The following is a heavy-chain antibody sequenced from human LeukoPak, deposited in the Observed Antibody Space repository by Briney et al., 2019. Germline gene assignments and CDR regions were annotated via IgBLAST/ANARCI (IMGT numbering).Heavy chain of an antibody. J-gene: IGHJ6*02. CDR2: INPNSGGS. D-gene: IGHD1-1*01. Sequence: VAPVKVSCKASGYRFSGYYMYWVRQAPGQGLEWMGWINPNSGGSKYAQKFQGRVTMTRDTSISTAYMELNSLRSDDTAVYYCARWNDPTQNYYHYGMDIWGQGTTVTVSS. V-gene: IGHV1-2*02. CDR3: ARWNDPTQNYYHYGMDI. CDR1: GYRFSGYY.